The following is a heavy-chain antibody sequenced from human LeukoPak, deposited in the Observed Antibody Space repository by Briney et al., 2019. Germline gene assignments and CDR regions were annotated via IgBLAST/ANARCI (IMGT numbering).Heavy chain of an antibody. Sequence: SETLSLTCAVYGGSFRGYYWSWIRQPPGKGLEWIGSIYYSGSTYYNPSLKSRVTISVDTSKNQFSLKLSSVTAADTAVYYCARQSVFGFGELFPFDPWGQGTLVTVSS. V-gene: IGHV4-39*01. CDR1: GGSFRGYY. D-gene: IGHD3-10*01. J-gene: IGHJ5*02. CDR2: IYYSGST. CDR3: ARQSVFGFGELFPFDP.